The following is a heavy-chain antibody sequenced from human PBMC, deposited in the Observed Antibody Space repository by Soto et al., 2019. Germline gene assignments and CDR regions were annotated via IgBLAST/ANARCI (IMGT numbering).Heavy chain of an antibody. CDR2: IHPDGSNT. J-gene: IGHJ6*02. CDR1: EFTFGNYW. V-gene: IGHV3-74*01. Sequence: EVQLVGSGGGSVQPGGSLRLSCAASEFTFGNYWMHWVRQSPGKGLVWVSRIHPDGSNTDYAGSVMGRLTVSRDNAKKTVYQKMNSLRGEDTAFYYCPGAPECGGGTCRSGHRYYGLDAWGQGITVTVSS. CDR3: PGAPECGGGTCRSGHRYYGLDA. D-gene: IGHD2-21*01.